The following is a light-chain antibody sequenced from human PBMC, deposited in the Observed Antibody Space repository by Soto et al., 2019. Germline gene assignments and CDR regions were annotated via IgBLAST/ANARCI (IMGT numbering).Light chain of an antibody. V-gene: IGKV1-9*01. Sequence: DIQLTQSPPFLSASVGDRVTITCRASQDITAYLSWYQQKPGKAPTLLIHAASALHTGVPSRFSGTGSDTEFTLTISALQPVDFATYFCQQLNAFPFTFGGGTKVEIK. CDR3: QQLNAFPFT. CDR1: QDITAY. CDR2: AAS. J-gene: IGKJ4*01.